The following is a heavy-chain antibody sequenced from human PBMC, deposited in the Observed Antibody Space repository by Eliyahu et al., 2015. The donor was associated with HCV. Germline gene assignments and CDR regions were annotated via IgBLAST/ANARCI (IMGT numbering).Heavy chain of an antibody. D-gene: IGHD6-13*01. CDR3: AKDLNPGIAEGHYFDY. Sequence: QVQLVESGGGVVQPGRSLRLSCAASGFTFSSYGMHWVRQAPGKGLEWVAVISYDGSNKYYADSVKGRFTISRDNSKNTLYLQMNSLRAEDTAVYYCAKDLNPGIAEGHYFDYWGQGTLVTVSS. CDR1: GFTFSSYG. V-gene: IGHV3-30*18. CDR2: ISYDGSNK. J-gene: IGHJ4*02.